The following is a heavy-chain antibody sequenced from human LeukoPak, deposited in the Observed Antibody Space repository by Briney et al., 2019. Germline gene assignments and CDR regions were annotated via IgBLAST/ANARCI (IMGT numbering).Heavy chain of an antibody. V-gene: IGHV3-21*01. CDR1: GFTFSSYS. CDR2: ISSSSSYI. D-gene: IGHD4-17*01. Sequence: GGSLRLSCAASGFTFSSYSMNWVRQAPGKGLEWVSSISSSSSYIYYADSVKGPFTISRDNAKNSLYLQMNSLRAEDTAVYYCAREANGDYNPYYFDYWGQGTLVTVSS. CDR3: AREANGDYNPYYFDY. J-gene: IGHJ4*02.